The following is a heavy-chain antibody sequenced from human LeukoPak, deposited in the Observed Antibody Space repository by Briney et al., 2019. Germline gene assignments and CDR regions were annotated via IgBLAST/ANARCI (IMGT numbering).Heavy chain of an antibody. CDR2: ISYDGSNE. V-gene: IGHV3-30*14. J-gene: IGHJ4*02. CDR3: ARSVPGGSGWMGSIEY. D-gene: IGHD6-19*01. CDR1: GFTFSSYV. Sequence: GGSLRLSCAASGFTFSSYVMHWVRQAPGKGLEWVAIISYDGSNEYYAGSVKGRFTISRENAKNSLYLQMNSLRVGDTAVYYYARSVPGGSGWMGSIEYWGQGTLVTVPS.